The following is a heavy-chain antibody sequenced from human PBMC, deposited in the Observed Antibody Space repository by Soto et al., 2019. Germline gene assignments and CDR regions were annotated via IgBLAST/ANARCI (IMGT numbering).Heavy chain of an antibody. CDR2: IYYSGST. J-gene: IGHJ6*02. Sequence: TSETLSLTCTVSGGSISSSRYYWGWIRQRPGKGLEWIGSIYYSGSTYYNPTLKSRVTISVETSKNQFSLKLSSVTAADTAVYYCARRSVPTDWGSIYYYYYYGMDVWGQGTTVTVSS. V-gene: IGHV4-39*01. CDR3: ARRSVPTDWGSIYYYYYYGMDV. CDR1: GGSISSSRYY. D-gene: IGHD4-4*01.